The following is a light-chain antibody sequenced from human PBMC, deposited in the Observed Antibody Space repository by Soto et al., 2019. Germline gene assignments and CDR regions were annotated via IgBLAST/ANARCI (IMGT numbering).Light chain of an antibody. CDR3: LQYNSWPRGT. Sequence: EIMMTQSPGTLSVSPGEGATLSCTASQSVNLDLAWYQQKPGHPPRLLLYGPSTRATGIPVRFRGSGSGTEFTLAICSLQSEDSAVYCCLQYNSWPRGTFGPGTKVEI. CDR2: GPS. CDR1: QSVNLD. J-gene: IGKJ3*01. V-gene: IGKV3-15*01.